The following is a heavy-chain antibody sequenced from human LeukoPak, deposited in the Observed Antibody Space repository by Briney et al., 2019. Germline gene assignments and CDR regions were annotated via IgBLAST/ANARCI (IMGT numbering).Heavy chain of an antibody. Sequence: NPSETLSLTCTVSGGSISSYYWSWIRQPPGKGLEWIGYIYYSGSTDYNPSLKSRVTISVDTSKNQFSLKLSSVTAADTAVYYCARVRGSRDYESLYCYYGMDVWGQGTTVTVSS. CDR3: ARVRGSRDYESLYCYYGMDV. V-gene: IGHV4-59*01. CDR2: IYYSGST. D-gene: IGHD4-17*01. J-gene: IGHJ6*02. CDR1: GGSISSYY.